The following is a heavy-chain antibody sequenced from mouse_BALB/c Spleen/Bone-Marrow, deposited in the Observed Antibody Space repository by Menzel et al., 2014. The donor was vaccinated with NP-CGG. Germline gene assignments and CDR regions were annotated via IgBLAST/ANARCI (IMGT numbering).Heavy chain of an antibody. CDR2: ISTYXGNT. D-gene: IGHD1-1*01. Sequence: QVQLQQSGPELERPGVSVKISCKGSGYTFTDYAMHWVKQSHAKSLEWIGVISTYXGNTNYNQKFKGKATMTVDKSSSTAYMELARLTSEDAAIYYCARDYGSRIYAMDYWGQGTSVTVSS. CDR3: ARDYGSRIYAMDY. V-gene: IGHV1-67*01. CDR1: GYTFTDYA. J-gene: IGHJ4*01.